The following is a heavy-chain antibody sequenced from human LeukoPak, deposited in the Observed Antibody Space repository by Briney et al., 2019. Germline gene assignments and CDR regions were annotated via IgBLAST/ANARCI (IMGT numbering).Heavy chain of an antibody. V-gene: IGHV3-48*01. CDR3: ARNGALGDCSGGSCPLDY. CDR1: GFAFSTYS. D-gene: IGHD2-15*01. Sequence: GGSLRLSCAASGFAFSTYSMDWLRQAPGKGLEWVSYIRSDSTIIHYADSVKGRFTMSRDNGKNSLYLQMNSLGPEDTAVYYCARNGALGDCSGGSCPLDYWGQGTLVSVSS. CDR2: IRSDSTII. J-gene: IGHJ4*02.